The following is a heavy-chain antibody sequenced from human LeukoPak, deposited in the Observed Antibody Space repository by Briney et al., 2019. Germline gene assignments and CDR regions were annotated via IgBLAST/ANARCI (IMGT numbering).Heavy chain of an antibody. CDR1: GFTFSSYW. CDR3: ARAIAVAGTDQ. Sequence: GGSLRLSCAASGFTFSSYWMHWVRQAPGKGLVWVARINSDGYSISYADSVKGRFTTSRDNTKNTLYLQVNSLRAEDTAIYYCARAIAVAGTDQWGQGTLVTVSS. V-gene: IGHV3-74*01. D-gene: IGHD6-19*01. CDR2: INSDGYSI. J-gene: IGHJ4*02.